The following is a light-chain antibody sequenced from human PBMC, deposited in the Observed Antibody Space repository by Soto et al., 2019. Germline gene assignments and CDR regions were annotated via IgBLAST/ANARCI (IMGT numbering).Light chain of an antibody. CDR1: QSGLYSSNNKNY. CDR3: QQYYSTPRT. V-gene: IGKV4-1*01. J-gene: IGKJ2*01. Sequence: DIVMTQSPDSLAVSLGERATINCKSSQSGLYSSNNKNYLAWYQQKTRQPPKLLIYWASTRESGVPDRFSGSGSVTDFILTISSLQAEDVAVYYCQQYYSTPRTFGQGTKLEIK. CDR2: WAS.